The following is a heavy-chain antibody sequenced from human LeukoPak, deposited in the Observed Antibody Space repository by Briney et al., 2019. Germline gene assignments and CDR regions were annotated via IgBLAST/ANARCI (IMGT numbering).Heavy chain of an antibody. CDR2: INRDGSEK. D-gene: IGHD3-3*01. CDR1: GFTLSSRW. CDR3: ATYDSWSGYNIAY. Sequence: GGSLRLSCAVSGFTLSSRWMMWVRQAPGEGLEWMTNINRDGSEKNYVDSVKGRFTITRDNAENSLYLQMNSLKVEDSVIYYCATYDSWSGYNIAYWGQGTLVTVSS. V-gene: IGHV3-7*03. J-gene: IGHJ4*02.